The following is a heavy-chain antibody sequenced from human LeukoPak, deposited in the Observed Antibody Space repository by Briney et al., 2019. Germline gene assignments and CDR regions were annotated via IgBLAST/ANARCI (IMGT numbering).Heavy chain of an antibody. CDR2: INHSGST. J-gene: IGHJ5*02. V-gene: IGHV4-34*01. CDR1: GGSFSGYY. Sequence: KPSETLSLTCAVYGGSFSGYYWSWIRQPPGKGLEWIGEINHSGSTNYNPSLKSRVTISVDTSKNQFSLKLSSVTAADTAVYYCARRSRYSSLNWFDPWGQGTLVTVSS. D-gene: IGHD6-13*01. CDR3: ARRSRYSSLNWFDP.